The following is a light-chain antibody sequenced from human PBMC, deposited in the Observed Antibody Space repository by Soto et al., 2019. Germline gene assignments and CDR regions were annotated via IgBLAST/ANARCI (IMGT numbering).Light chain of an antibody. CDR2: EVS. Sequence: QSVLTQPPSASGSPGQSVTISCTGTSSDVGGYNYVSWYQQHPGKAPKLMIYEVSKWPSGVPDRFSGSKSGNTASLTVSGLQPEDEADYYCSSYAGSNNSVFGTGTKVTLL. V-gene: IGLV2-8*01. CDR3: SSYAGSNNSV. CDR1: SSDVGGYNY. J-gene: IGLJ1*01.